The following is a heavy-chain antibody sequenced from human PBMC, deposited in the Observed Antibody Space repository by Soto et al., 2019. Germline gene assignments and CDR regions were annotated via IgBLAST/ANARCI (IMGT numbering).Heavy chain of an antibody. Sequence: KPSETLSLTCTVSGGSISSGDYYWSWIRQPPGKGLEWIGYIYYSRSTYYNPSLKSRVTISVDTSKNQFSLKLSSVTAADTAVYYCARASYGSGSNYWGQGTLVTVSS. V-gene: IGHV4-30-4*01. J-gene: IGHJ4*02. D-gene: IGHD3-10*01. CDR1: GGSISSGDYY. CDR3: ARASYGSGSNY. CDR2: IYYSRST.